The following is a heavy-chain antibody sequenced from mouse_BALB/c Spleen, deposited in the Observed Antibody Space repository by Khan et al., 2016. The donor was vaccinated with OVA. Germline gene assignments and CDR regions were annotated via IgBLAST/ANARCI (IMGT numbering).Heavy chain of an antibody. Sequence: QGQLKEAGPELVRPGVSVKISCKGSGYTFTDYAMYWVKQSHAKSLEWIGLISTYSGSTNYNQKFKGKVTMTVDKYSSAAYMELARLTSEDSAIYYCARPAYDGYYDYWGQGTTLTVSS. D-gene: IGHD2-3*01. CDR1: GYTFTDYA. V-gene: IGHV1S137*01. J-gene: IGHJ2*01. CDR2: ISTYSGST. CDR3: ARPAYDGYYDY.